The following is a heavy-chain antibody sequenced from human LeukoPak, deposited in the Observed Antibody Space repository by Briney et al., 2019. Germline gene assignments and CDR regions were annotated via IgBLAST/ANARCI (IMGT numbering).Heavy chain of an antibody. CDR1: GGSISSSSYY. CDR2: IYYSGST. J-gene: IGHJ4*02. D-gene: IGHD6-13*01. V-gene: IGHV4-39*07. Sequence: SETLSLTCTVSGGSISSSSYYWGWIRQPPGKGLEWIGSIYYSGSTYYNPSLKSRVTISVDTSKNQFSLKLSSVTAADTAVYYCARVAAGSSWYGTSIYYFDYWGQGTLVTVSS. CDR3: ARVAAGSSWYGTSIYYFDY.